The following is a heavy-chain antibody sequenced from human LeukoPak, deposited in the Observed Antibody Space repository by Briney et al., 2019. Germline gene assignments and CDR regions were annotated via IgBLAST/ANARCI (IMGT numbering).Heavy chain of an antibody. D-gene: IGHD1-26*01. CDR3: AREPYSGSYYDY. V-gene: IGHV3-48*03. Sequence: GGSLRLSCAAPGFTFSSYGMNWVRQAPGKGLEWVSYISSSGSTIYYADSVKGRFTISRDNAKNSLYLQMNSLRAEDTAVYYCAREPYSGSYYDYWGQGTLVTVSS. CDR2: ISSSGSTI. J-gene: IGHJ4*02. CDR1: GFTFSSYG.